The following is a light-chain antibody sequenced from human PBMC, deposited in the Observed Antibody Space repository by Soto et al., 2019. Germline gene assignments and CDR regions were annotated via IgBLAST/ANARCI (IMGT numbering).Light chain of an antibody. CDR2: AAS. V-gene: IGKV1-39*01. CDR3: QQSYRTLGFT. J-gene: IGKJ3*01. Sequence: DIQMTQSPSSLSASVGDRVTITCRASQSISSYLNWYQQKPGKAPKLLIYAASSLQSGVPSRFSGSGSGTDFTLTISSLKPEDFATYYCQQSYRTLGFTFGPGTEVDIK. CDR1: QSISSY.